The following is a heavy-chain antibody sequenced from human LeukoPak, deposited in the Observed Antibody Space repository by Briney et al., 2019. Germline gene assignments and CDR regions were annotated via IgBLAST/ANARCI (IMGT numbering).Heavy chain of an antibody. D-gene: IGHD6-13*01. CDR2: IYYSGST. J-gene: IGHJ4*02. Sequence: SETLSLTCTVSGGSISSSSYYWGWIRQPPGKGLEWIGSIYYSGSTYYNPSLKSRVTISVDTSKNQFSLKLSSVTAADTAVYYCARVQAAAGKTLGYWGQGTLVTVSS. CDR1: GGSISSSSYY. CDR3: ARVQAAAGKTLGY. V-gene: IGHV4-39*07.